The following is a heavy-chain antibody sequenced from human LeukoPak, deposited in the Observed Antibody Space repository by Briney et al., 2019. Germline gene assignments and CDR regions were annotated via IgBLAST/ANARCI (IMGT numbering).Heavy chain of an antibody. CDR3: AREGGSGYDFPSDAFDI. J-gene: IGHJ3*02. CDR1: GYTFTSYY. D-gene: IGHD5-12*01. V-gene: IGHV1-46*01. Sequence: GASVKVSRKASGYTFTSYYMHWVRQAPGQGLEWMGIINPSGGSTSYAQKFQGRVTMTRDTSTSTVYMELSSLRSEDTAVYYCAREGGSGYDFPSDAFDIWGQGTMVTVSS. CDR2: INPSGGST.